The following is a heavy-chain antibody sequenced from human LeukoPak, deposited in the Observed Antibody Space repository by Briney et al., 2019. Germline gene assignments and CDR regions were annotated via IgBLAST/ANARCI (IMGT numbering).Heavy chain of an antibody. D-gene: IGHD6-13*01. J-gene: IGHJ5*02. CDR2: IYYSGST. Sequence: SETLSLTCTVSGGSISSYYWSWIRQPPGKGLEWIGYIYYSGSTNYNPSLKSRVTISVDTSKNQFSLKLSSVTAADTAVYYCARGASVAAAGTWFDPWGQGTLVTVSS. V-gene: IGHV4-59*12. CDR1: GGSISSYY. CDR3: ARGASVAAAGTWFDP.